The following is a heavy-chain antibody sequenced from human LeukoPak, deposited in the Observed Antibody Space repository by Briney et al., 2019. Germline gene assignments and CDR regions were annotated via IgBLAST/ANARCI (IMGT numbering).Heavy chain of an antibody. V-gene: IGHV3-30-3*01. D-gene: IGHD3-22*01. CDR1: GFTFSSYA. CDR2: ISYDGSNK. Sequence: GGSLRLSCAASGFTFSSYAMHWVRQAPGKGLEWVAVISYDGSNKYYADSVKGRFTISRDNSKNTLYLQMNSLRAEDTAVYYCARDLNLYDSSGYYPRWGQGTLVTVSS. J-gene: IGHJ4*02. CDR3: ARDLNLYDSSGYYPR.